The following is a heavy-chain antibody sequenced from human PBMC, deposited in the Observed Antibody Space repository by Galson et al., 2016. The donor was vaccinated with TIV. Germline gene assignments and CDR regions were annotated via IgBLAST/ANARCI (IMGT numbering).Heavy chain of an antibody. CDR3: AQRRSAFSDSGGSYFTFAEYFQH. V-gene: IGHV2-5*01. D-gene: IGHD2-15*01. J-gene: IGHJ1*01. Sequence: PALVKPTQTLTVTCSVSGFSLSTSGVGVGWIRQSPGGALEWLALIYWNDDKRYSPSLKSRLTITKDTSKNQVLLTVTNVDPVDTATYYCAQRRSAFSDSGGSYFTFAEYFQHWGRGTLVTVSS. CDR2: IYWNDDK. CDR1: GFSLSTSGVG.